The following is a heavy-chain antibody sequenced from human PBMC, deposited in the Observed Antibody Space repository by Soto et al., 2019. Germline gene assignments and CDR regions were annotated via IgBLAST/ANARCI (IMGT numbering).Heavy chain of an antibody. CDR2: ISDDGSNE. Sequence: QVHLVESGGGVVQPGGSLRLSCAASGFTFSDYAIHWVRQAPGKGLEWVAVISDDGSNEYYLASVKGRFTISRDNSKNTLYLQMTSLRGEATAVYYWAKELRPAYRTGWLDHWGQGTLVAVSS. J-gene: IGHJ5*02. V-gene: IGHV3-30*18. CDR1: GFTFSDYA. D-gene: IGHD1-1*01. CDR3: AKELRPAYRTGWLDH.